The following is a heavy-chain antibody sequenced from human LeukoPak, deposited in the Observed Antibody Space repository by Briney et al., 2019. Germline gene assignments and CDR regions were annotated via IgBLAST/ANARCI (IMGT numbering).Heavy chain of an antibody. CDR1: GGSISSSSYY. CDR2: IYYSGST. V-gene: IGHV4-39*01. D-gene: IGHD3-16*02. Sequence: SETLSLTCTVSGGSISSSSYYWGWIRQPPGTGLEWIGSIYYSGSTYYNPSLKSRVTISVDTSKNQFSLKLSSVTAADTAVYYCARRRYDYVWGSYRYTSYYFDYWGQGTLVTVSS. J-gene: IGHJ4*02. CDR3: ARRRYDYVWGSYRYTSYYFDY.